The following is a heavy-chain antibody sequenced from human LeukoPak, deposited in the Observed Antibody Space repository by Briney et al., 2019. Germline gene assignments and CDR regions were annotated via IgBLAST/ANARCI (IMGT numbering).Heavy chain of an antibody. Sequence: GRSLRLSCAASGFTFDDYAMHWVRQAPGKGLEWVSGISYNSDTIAYADSVKGRFTISRDNAKNSLYLQMNSLRAEDTALYYCAKDYCGGDCYSGWYFNLWGRGTLVTVSS. J-gene: IGHJ2*01. CDR1: GFTFDDYA. CDR2: ISYNSDTI. CDR3: AKDYCGGDCYSGWYFNL. V-gene: IGHV3-9*01. D-gene: IGHD2-21*02.